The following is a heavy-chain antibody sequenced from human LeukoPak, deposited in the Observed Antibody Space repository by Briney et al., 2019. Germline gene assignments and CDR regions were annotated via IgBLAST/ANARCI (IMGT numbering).Heavy chain of an antibody. CDR1: GFTASSNY. J-gene: IGHJ3*02. Sequence: PGGSLRLSCAASGFTASSNYMGWVRQPPGKGLEWVSVIYSGGSTYYADSVMGRFTISRDNSKNTLYLQMNSLRAEDTAVYYCARDCGGDCSDAFDIWGQGTMVTVSS. CDR3: ARDCGGDCSDAFDI. CDR2: IYSGGST. D-gene: IGHD2-21*02. V-gene: IGHV3-53*01.